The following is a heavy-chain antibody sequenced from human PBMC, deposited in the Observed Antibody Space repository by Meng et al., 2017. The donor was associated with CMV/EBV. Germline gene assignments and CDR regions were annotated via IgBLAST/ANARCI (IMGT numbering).Heavy chain of an antibody. CDR2: ISSSSSYI. Sequence: GGSLRLSCAASGFTFSSYSMNWVRQAPGKGLEWVSSISSSSSYIYYADPVKGRFTISRDNAKSSLYLQMNSLRAEDTAVYYCARDQFRGFLDYWGQGTLVTVSS. J-gene: IGHJ4*02. CDR3: ARDQFRGFLDY. CDR1: GFTFSSYS. D-gene: IGHD5-24*01. V-gene: IGHV3-21*01.